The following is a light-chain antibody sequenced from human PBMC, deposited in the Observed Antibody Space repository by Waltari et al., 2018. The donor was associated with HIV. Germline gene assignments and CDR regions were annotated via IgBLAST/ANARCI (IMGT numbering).Light chain of an antibody. V-gene: IGLV3-1*01. J-gene: IGLJ2*01. CDR2: QDN. CDR1: TLWDIS. CDR3: QAWDSSTVL. Sequence: SYELTQPPSVSVSPGQTASITCSGDTLWDISACWYQQRPGQSPVLFIYQDNKRPLGIPERFSGSKSGNTATLTISGTQAMDEADYFCQAWDSSTVLFGGGTKLTVL.